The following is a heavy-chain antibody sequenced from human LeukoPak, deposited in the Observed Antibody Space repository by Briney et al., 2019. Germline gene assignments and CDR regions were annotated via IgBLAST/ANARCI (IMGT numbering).Heavy chain of an antibody. Sequence: PSETLSLTCIVSGDSIGNYYWSWIRQPAGKGLEWIGRVYTSGSTNYNPSLKSRVTLSIDTSKNQYSLKLSSVTAADTAVYYCARHCYYDSSGYSGWFDPWGQETLVTVSS. D-gene: IGHD3-22*01. CDR2: VYTSGST. CDR3: ARHCYYDSSGYSGWFDP. CDR1: GDSIGNYY. J-gene: IGHJ5*02. V-gene: IGHV4-4*07.